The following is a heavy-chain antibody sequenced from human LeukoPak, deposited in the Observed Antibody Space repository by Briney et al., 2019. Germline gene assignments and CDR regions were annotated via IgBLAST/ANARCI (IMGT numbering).Heavy chain of an antibody. D-gene: IGHD6-6*01. CDR1: GYTFTSYY. J-gene: IGHJ5*02. CDR3: ARPYSSSSPWDWFDP. V-gene: IGHV1-46*01. CDR2: INPSGGST. Sequence: GASVKVSCKASGYTFTSYYMHWVRQAPGQGLEWMGIINPSGGSTSYAQKFQGRVTMTRDTSTSTVYMKLSSLRSEDTAVYYCARPYSSSSPWDWFDPWGQGTLVTVSS.